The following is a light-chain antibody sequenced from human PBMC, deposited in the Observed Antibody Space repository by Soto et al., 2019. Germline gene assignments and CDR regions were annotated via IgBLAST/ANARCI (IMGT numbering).Light chain of an antibody. V-gene: IGKV3-11*01. Sequence: EIVLTQSPATLSLSPGERATLPCRASQSVGRHLAWYQQKPGQAPRLLIYDASNRATGVPARFSGSGSGTDFTLSISSLEPEDFAVYYCQQRNNWPPATFGGGTKVEIK. J-gene: IGKJ4*01. CDR2: DAS. CDR3: QQRNNWPPAT. CDR1: QSVGRH.